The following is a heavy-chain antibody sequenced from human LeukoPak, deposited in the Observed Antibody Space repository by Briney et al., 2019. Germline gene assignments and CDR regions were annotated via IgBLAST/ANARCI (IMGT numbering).Heavy chain of an antibody. D-gene: IGHD3-16*02. Sequence: ASVKVSCKASGYSFTTFAMNWVRQAPGQGLEWMGWINTNTGNPTYAQGFTGRFVFSLDTSVSTTYLQISSLKAEDTAVYYCARAFQSLGGLSLPDYWGQGTLVTVSS. CDR1: GYSFTTFA. CDR2: INTNTGNP. CDR3: ARAFQSLGGLSLPDY. J-gene: IGHJ4*02. V-gene: IGHV7-4-1*02.